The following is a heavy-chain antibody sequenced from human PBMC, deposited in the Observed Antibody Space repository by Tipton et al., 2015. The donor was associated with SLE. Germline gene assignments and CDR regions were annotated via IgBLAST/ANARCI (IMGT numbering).Heavy chain of an antibody. CDR2: ISDDGSNK. D-gene: IGHD3-16*01. V-gene: IGHV3-30*04. CDR1: GFTFSSFV. CDR3: AKGDNGDALYVFSPD. Sequence: SLRLSCAASGFTFSSFVMYWVRQAPGKGLEWVAVISDDGSNKYYADSVKGRFTISRDNSKNTLYLQMNSLRAEDTAVYYCAKGDNGDALYVFSPDWGQGTRVTVS. J-gene: IGHJ4*02.